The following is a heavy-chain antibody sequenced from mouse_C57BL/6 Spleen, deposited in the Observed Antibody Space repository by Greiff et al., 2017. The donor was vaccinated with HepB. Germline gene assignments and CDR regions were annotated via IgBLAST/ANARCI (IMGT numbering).Heavy chain of an antibody. CDR2: IDPSDSET. CDR1: GYTFTSYW. V-gene: IGHV1-52*01. CDR3: ARKYDGYPYYAMDY. Sequence: QVQLKQSGAELVRPGSSVKLSCKASGYTFTSYWMHWVKQRPIQGLEWIGNIDPSDSETHYNQKFKDKATLTVDKSSSTAYMQLSSLTSEDSAVYYCARKYDGYPYYAMDYWGQGTSVTVSS. J-gene: IGHJ4*01. D-gene: IGHD2-3*01.